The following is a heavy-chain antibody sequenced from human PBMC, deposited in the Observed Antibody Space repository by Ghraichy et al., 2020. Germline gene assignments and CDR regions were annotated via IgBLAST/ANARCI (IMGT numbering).Heavy chain of an antibody. CDR2: IYYSGST. CDR3: ALTGYSSGSYFDY. Sequence: ESLNISCTVSGGSISSSSYYWGWIRQPPGKGLEWIGSIYYSGSTYYNPSLKSRVTISVDTSKNQFSLKLSSVTAADTAVYYCALTGYSSGSYFDYWGQGTLVTVSS. V-gene: IGHV4-39*01. J-gene: IGHJ4*02. CDR1: GGSISSSSYY. D-gene: IGHD6-19*01.